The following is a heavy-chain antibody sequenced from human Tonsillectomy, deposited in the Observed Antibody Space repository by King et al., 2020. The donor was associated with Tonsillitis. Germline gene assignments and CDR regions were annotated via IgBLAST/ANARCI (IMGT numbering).Heavy chain of an antibody. J-gene: IGHJ3*02. CDR2: INSDGRST. V-gene: IGHV3-74*01. CDR3: ARSYYYGSESYAFDI. D-gene: IGHD3-10*01. Sequence: VQLVESGGGLVQPGGSLRLSCEASGFTFRSYWMHWVRQAPGKGLVWVSRINSDGRSTTYADSVKGRFTISSDNAKNTLYLQMNSLRAEDTAVFYGARSYYYGSESYAFDIWGPGTMVTVSS. CDR1: GFTFRSYW.